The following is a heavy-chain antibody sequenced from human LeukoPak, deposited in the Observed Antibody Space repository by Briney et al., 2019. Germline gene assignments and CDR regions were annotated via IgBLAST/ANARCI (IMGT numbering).Heavy chain of an antibody. CDR3: TTLGQFSYDFWSGYPTRAFDI. J-gene: IGHJ3*02. D-gene: IGHD3-3*01. CDR1: GFTFSNAW. CDR2: IKSNTDGGTT. Sequence: GGSLRLSCAASGFTFSNAWMSWVRQAPGKGLEWVGRIKSNTDGGTTDYAAPVKGRFTISSDDSKNTLYLQMNSLKTEDTAVYYCTTLGQFSYDFWSGYPTRAFDIWGQGTMVTVSS. V-gene: IGHV3-15*01.